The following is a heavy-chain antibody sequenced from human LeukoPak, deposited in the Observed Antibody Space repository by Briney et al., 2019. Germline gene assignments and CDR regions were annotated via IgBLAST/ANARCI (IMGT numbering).Heavy chain of an antibody. CDR1: GYTFTSYY. Sequence: GASVKVSCKASGYTFTSYYMHWVRQAPGQGLEWMGIINPSGDSTSYAQKFQGRVTMTSDTSTSTIYIEVSSLRSEDTAMYYCAREWTEGSVTANWAFDIWGQGTVVTVFS. J-gene: IGHJ3*02. CDR2: INPSGDST. V-gene: IGHV1-46*01. D-gene: IGHD2-21*02. CDR3: AREWTEGSVTANWAFDI.